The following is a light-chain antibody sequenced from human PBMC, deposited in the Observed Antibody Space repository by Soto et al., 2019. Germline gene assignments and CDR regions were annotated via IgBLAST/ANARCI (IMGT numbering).Light chain of an antibody. CDR1: QGVRSD. CDR2: AAY. V-gene: IGKV1-6*01. CDR3: LQDYT. Sequence: ALPMTQSPSSLSASVGDRVTITCRASQGVRSDLGWYQQKPGKAPKLLIYAAYSLQSGVPSRFSDSAYGTDFTLTIGSLHSEDFATYYCLQDYTFGPGTKVDIK. J-gene: IGKJ3*01.